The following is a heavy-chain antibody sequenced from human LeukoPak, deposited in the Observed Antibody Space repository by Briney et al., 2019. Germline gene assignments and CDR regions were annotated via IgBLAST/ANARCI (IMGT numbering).Heavy chain of an antibody. CDR2: INHSGST. J-gene: IGHJ4*02. Sequence: SETLSLTCAVYSGSFSGYYWSWIRQPPGKGLEWIGEINHSGSTNYNPSLKSRVTISVDTSKNQFSLKLSSVTAADTAVYYCARGHDYGDQFDYWGQGTLVTVSS. V-gene: IGHV4-34*01. D-gene: IGHD4-17*01. CDR1: SGSFSGYY. CDR3: ARGHDYGDQFDY.